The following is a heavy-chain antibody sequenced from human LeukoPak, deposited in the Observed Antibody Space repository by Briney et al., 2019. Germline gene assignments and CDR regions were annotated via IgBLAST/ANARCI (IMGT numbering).Heavy chain of an antibody. CDR3: ARFPNTAMVMGLEYYYYGMDV. J-gene: IGHJ6*02. CDR2: INPSGDST. V-gene: IGHV1-46*01. D-gene: IGHD5-18*01. Sequence: ASVKVSCKASGYTFTSYYMHWVRQAPGQGLEWMGIINPSGDSTSYAQKFQGRVTMTRDTSTSTVYMELSSLRSEDTAVYYCARFPNTAMVMGLEYYYYGMDVWGQGTTVTVSS. CDR1: GYTFTSYY.